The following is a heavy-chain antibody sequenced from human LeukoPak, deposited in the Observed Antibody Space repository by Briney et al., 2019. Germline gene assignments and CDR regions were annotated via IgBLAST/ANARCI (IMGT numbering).Heavy chain of an antibody. CDR3: ARDTGDYYDSSEADY. V-gene: IGHV3-21*01. J-gene: IGHJ4*02. Sequence: GGSLRLSWAASGFTFSSYSMNWVRQAPGKGLEWVSSISSSSSYIYYADSVKGRFNISRDNAKNSLYLQMNSLRAEDTAVYYCARDTGDYYDSSEADYWGQGTLVTVSS. CDR2: ISSSSSYI. D-gene: IGHD3-22*01. CDR1: GFTFSSYS.